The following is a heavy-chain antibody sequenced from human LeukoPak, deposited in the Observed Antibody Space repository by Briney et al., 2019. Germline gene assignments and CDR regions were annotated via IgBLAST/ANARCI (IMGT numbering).Heavy chain of an antibody. CDR3: ARVSHKYGDYAYLDK. D-gene: IGHD4-17*01. Sequence: GGSLRLSCAASGFTFSDYWMHWVRQAPGKGLVWVSRVNTDGSSTTYADSVEGRFTISRDNAKNTLYLQMNSVTAEDTAVYYCARVSHKYGDYAYLDKWGQGTLVTVSS. V-gene: IGHV3-74*01. J-gene: IGHJ4*02. CDR2: VNTDGSST. CDR1: GFTFSDYW.